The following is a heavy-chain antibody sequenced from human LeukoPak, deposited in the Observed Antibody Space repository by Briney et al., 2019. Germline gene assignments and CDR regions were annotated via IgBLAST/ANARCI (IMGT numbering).Heavy chain of an antibody. Sequence: GASLQISYKGSGSSFTSYWIGWVRPRPGKGQEWRGINYPGDSDTRYSTSFQGQVTISADKSISTAYLQWSSLKASDTAMYYCAIFDFLFGEIDNWFDPWGQGTQVTVSS. CDR3: AIFDFLFGEIDNWFDP. CDR2: NYPGDSDT. CDR1: GSSFTSYW. D-gene: IGHD3-16*01. J-gene: IGHJ5*02. V-gene: IGHV5-51*01.